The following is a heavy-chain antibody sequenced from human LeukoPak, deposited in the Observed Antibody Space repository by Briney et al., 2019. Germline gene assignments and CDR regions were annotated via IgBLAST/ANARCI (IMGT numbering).Heavy chain of an antibody. CDR3: ARVWSGYCSSTSCYVAYNWFDP. Sequence: KPSETLSLTCAVSGYSISSGYYWGWIRQPPGKGLGWIGSIYHSGSTYYNPSLKSRVTISVDTSKNQFSLRLSSVTAANTAVYYCARVWSGYCSSTSCYVAYNWFDPWGQGTLVTVSS. CDR1: GYSISSGYY. D-gene: IGHD2-2*01. CDR2: IYHSGST. V-gene: IGHV4-38-2*01. J-gene: IGHJ5*02.